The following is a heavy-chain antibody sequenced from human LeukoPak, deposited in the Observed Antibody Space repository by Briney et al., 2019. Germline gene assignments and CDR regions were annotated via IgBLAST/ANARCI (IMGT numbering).Heavy chain of an antibody. Sequence: PGGSLRLSCAAFGFTFSSYAMSWVRQAPGKGLEWVSVISGGGDSTDYADSVKGRFTISRDNSRKTLYLQMNSLRAEDTAVYYCPKGLGSSNWESGGIDCWGQGTLVSVSS. V-gene: IGHV3-23*01. CDR1: GFTFSSYA. D-gene: IGHD6-13*01. CDR3: PKGLGSSNWESGGIDC. CDR2: ISGGGDST. J-gene: IGHJ4*02.